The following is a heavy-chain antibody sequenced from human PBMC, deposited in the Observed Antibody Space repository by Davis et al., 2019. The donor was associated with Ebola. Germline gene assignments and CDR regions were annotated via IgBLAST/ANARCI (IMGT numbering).Heavy chain of an antibody. J-gene: IGHJ3*02. CDR1: GFTFRSYG. D-gene: IGHD2-8*02. CDR3: VKTRSNWWNDALDM. Sequence: GGSLRLSCAASGFTFRSYGMHWVRQATGKRLDWVAFIRFDGSDPYYPDSVKGRFTISRDNPKNTLYLQMNSLRPEDTAVYYCVKTRSNWWNDALDMWGQGTMVTVSS. V-gene: IGHV3-30*02. CDR2: IRFDGSDP.